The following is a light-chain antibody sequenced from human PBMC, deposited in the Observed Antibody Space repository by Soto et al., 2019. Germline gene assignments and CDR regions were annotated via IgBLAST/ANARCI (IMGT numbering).Light chain of an antibody. J-gene: IGKJ5*01. CDR1: QSVSSY. CDR3: QMRSKWPIP. Sequence: IVLTQSPATVSLSPEEKATLSCRASQSVSSYLAWYQQKPGQAPRLLIYEASNRATGIPARFSGSGSGTDFTLTISSLEAEDVAVYYCQMRSKWPIPFGQGTRLEIK. V-gene: IGKV3-11*01. CDR2: EAS.